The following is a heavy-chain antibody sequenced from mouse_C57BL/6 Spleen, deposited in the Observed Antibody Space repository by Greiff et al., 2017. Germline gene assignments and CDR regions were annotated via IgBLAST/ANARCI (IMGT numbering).Heavy chain of an antibody. CDR1: GYAFSSSW. CDR3: ARSGLFYYFDD. Sequence: VQLQQSGPELVKPGASVKISCKASGYAFSSSWMNWVKQRPGKGLEWIGRIYPGDGDTNYNGKFKGKATLTADKSSSTAYMQLSSLTSEDSAVYFCARSGLFYYFDDWGQGTTLTVSS. V-gene: IGHV1-82*01. J-gene: IGHJ2*01. CDR2: IYPGDGDT. D-gene: IGHD3-1*01.